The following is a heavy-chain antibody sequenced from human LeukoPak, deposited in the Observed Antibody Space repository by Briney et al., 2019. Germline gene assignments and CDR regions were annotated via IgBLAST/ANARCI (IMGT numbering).Heavy chain of an antibody. Sequence: GGSLRLSCAASGFTFSSYSMNWVRQAPGKGLEWVSYISSRSATIYYADSVKGRFTISRDNAKNTLFLQMNRLRPEDAAVYYCAKAPVTTCRGAYCYPFDYWGQGTLVTVSS. CDR1: GFTFSSYS. D-gene: IGHD2-21*01. CDR3: AKAPVTTCRGAYCYPFDY. CDR2: ISSRSATI. V-gene: IGHV3-48*01. J-gene: IGHJ4*02.